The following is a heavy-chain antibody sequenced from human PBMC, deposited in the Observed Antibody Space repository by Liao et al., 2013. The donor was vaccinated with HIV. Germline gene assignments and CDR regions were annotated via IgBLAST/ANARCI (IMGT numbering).Heavy chain of an antibody. CDR3: ARGRWSGLRYFQH. J-gene: IGHJ1*01. Sequence: QVQLQESGPGVVKPSETLSLTCAVYGGSFSGYYWSWIRQPPGKGLEWIGEINHSGSTNYNPSLKSRVTISVDTSKNQFSLKLSSVTVADTAVYYCARGRWSGLRYFQHWGQGTLVTVSS. CDR2: INHSGST. CDR1: GGSFSGYY. D-gene: IGHD3-3*01. V-gene: IGHV4-34*01.